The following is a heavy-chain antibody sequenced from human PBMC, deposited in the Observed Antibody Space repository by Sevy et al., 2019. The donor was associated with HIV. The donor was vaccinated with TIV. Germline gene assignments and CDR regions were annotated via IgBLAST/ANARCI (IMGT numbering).Heavy chain of an antibody. CDR1: GFTFSSYG. CDR3: ASLPNNYYDSSGYSGNDAFDI. Sequence: GGSPRLSCAASGFTFSSYGMHWVRQAPGKGLEWVAVIWNDRSNKHYADSVKGRFTISRDNSKNTLYLQMNSLRAEDTAVYYCASLPNNYYDSSGYSGNDAFDIWGQGTMVTVSS. V-gene: IGHV3-33*01. J-gene: IGHJ3*02. D-gene: IGHD3-22*01. CDR2: IWNDRSNK.